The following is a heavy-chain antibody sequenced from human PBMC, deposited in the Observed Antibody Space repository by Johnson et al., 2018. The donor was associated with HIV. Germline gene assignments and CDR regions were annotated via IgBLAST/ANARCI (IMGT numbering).Heavy chain of an antibody. CDR2: ISDDGNNN. CDR3: ARMSSGAFDI. Sequence: QVQLLESGGGVVQPGRSLRLSCAASGFTFSTYAMHWVRQAPGQGLEWVAVISDDGNNNNYADSVKGRFTISRDNSKKTLYVQMNSLRTEDTAVYYCARMSSGAFDIWGQGTMVTISS. D-gene: IGHD3-10*01. CDR1: GFTFSTYA. V-gene: IGHV3-30-3*01. J-gene: IGHJ3*02.